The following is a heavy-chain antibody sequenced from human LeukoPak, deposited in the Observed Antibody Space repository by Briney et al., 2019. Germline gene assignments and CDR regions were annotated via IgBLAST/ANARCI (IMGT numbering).Heavy chain of an antibody. V-gene: IGHV1-2*02. Sequence: ASVKVSCKASGDTFTGYYMHWGLRAPGHGVESLRGINPTSGGTNYAQNFQRKVPMTRDTSISTAYMELNRLRSDDTAMYYCARDQGDIFATRNFDYWGQGTLVTVSS. D-gene: IGHD5-12*01. CDR2: INPTSGGT. CDR3: ARDQGDIFATRNFDY. CDR1: GDTFTGYY. J-gene: IGHJ4*02.